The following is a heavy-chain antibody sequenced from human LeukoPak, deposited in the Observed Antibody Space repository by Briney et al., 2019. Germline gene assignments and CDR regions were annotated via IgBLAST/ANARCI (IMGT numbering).Heavy chain of an antibody. CDR2: ISGSGGDR. Sequence: GGSPRLSCGASGFTFSSYAMSWVRQAPGKGLEWVSVISGSGGDRHYADSVKGRFTISRDNSKNTLYLQMTSLRVDDAAVYYCTKDIAAAVPYYFDYWGQGTLVTVSS. D-gene: IGHD6-13*01. CDR1: GFTFSSYA. J-gene: IGHJ4*02. CDR3: TKDIAAAVPYYFDY. V-gene: IGHV3-23*01.